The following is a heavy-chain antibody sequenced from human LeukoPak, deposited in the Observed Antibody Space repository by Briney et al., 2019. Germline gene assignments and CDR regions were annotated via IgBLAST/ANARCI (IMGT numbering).Heavy chain of an antibody. CDR1: GFTFSSYG. V-gene: IGHV3-30*18. CDR3: AKDQWAARPSGYLTTYYFDY. D-gene: IGHD6-6*01. Sequence: GGSLRLSCAASGFTFSSYGMHWVRQAPGKGLQWVAVISYDGSNKYYADSVKGRFTISRDNSKNTPYLQMDSLRAEDTAVYYCAKDQWAARPSGYLTTYYFDYWGQGTLVTVSS. CDR2: ISYDGSNK. J-gene: IGHJ4*02.